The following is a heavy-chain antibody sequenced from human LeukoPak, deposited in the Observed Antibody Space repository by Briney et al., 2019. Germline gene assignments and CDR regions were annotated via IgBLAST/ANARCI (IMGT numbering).Heavy chain of an antibody. D-gene: IGHD3-10*01. CDR1: GGSISGYY. CDR3: ARVIRTSGTYVHDL. CDR2: TYYSGST. V-gene: IGHV4-59*01. Sequence: PSETLSLTCTVSGGSISGYYWSWIRQPPGEGLEWIGYTYYSGSTYYNPSLKSRGTISVDTSKNQFSLKLNSVTAADTAVYYCARVIRTSGTYVHDLWGQGTLLTVSS. J-gene: IGHJ4*02.